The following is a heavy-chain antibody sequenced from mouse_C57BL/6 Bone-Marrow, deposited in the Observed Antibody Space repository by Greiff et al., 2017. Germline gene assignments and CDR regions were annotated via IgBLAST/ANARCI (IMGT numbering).Heavy chain of an antibody. CDR2: IDPENGDT. CDR1: GFNIKDDY. D-gene: IGHD1-1*01. V-gene: IGHV14-4*01. Sequence: EVQLQESGAELVRPGASVKLSCTASGFNIKDDYMHWVKQRPEQGLEWIGWIDPENGDTEYASRFQGKATITADTSSNTAYLQLSSLTSEDTAVYYCTTSVTTVVAVFDFWGRGTTLTVSS. CDR3: TTSVTTVVAVFDF. J-gene: IGHJ2*01.